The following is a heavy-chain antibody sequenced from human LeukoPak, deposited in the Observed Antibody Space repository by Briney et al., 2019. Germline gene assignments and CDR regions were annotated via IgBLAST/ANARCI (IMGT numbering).Heavy chain of an antibody. CDR2: IYPGDSDT. Sequence: GESLKISCKGSGYSFTSYWIGWVRQMPGKGLEWMGIIYPGDSDTRYSPSFQGQVTISADKSISTAYLQWSSLKASDTAMYYCARLYDLEGYCSGGSCYRGGFDYWGQGTLVTVSS. J-gene: IGHJ4*02. V-gene: IGHV5-51*01. D-gene: IGHD2-15*01. CDR3: ARLYDLEGYCSGGSCYRGGFDY. CDR1: GYSFTSYW.